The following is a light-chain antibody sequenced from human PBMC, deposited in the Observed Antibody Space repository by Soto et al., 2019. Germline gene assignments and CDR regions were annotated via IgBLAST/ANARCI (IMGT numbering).Light chain of an antibody. V-gene: IGLV7-46*01. J-gene: IGLJ3*02. CDR2: EAV. CDR3: LLSYSGALV. Sequence: QAVVTQEPSLTVSPGGTVTLTCGSSTGAVAFSHYPYWFQQKPGHAPRTLICEAVSKHSWTPARFSGSLLGGKAALTLSGAQPEDEADYYCLLSYSGALVFGGGTKVTVL. CDR1: TGAVAFSHY.